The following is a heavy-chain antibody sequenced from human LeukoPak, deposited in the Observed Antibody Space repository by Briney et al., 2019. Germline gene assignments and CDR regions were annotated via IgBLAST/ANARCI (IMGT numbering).Heavy chain of an antibody. CDR3: ARGKEMTAVAGHYSFDY. J-gene: IGHJ4*02. Sequence: SETLSLTCTVSGGSISGHYWTWIRQPAGRGLEWIGRIYSSGSTYYNPSLMSRVTISLDTSNNQFSLRVTSVTAADTAVYCCARGKEMTAVAGHYSFDYWGQGTLVSVSS. CDR1: GGSISGHY. V-gene: IGHV4-4*07. D-gene: IGHD6-19*01. CDR2: IYSSGST.